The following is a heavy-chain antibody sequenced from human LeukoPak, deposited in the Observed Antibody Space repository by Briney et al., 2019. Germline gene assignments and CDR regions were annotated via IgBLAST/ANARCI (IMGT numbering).Heavy chain of an antibody. CDR2: INSDGSST. Sequence: GGSLRLSCAASEFSVGSNYMTWVRQAPGKGLEWVSRINSDGSSTSYADSVRGRFSISRDNAKNTLYLQMNSLRAEDTAVYYCARGLSGYASSLGYWGQGTLVTVSA. V-gene: IGHV3-74*01. CDR3: ARGLSGYASSLGY. CDR1: EFSVGSNY. D-gene: IGHD6-6*01. J-gene: IGHJ4*02.